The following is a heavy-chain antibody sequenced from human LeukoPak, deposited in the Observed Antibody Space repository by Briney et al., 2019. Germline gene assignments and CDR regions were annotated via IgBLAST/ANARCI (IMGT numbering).Heavy chain of an antibody. V-gene: IGHV3-7*01. D-gene: IGHD3-22*01. CDR1: GFTFSSYW. CDR3: ARYSYYYDSSGFLPPYYFDY. Sequence: PGGSLRLSCAASGFTFSSYWMSWVRQAPGKGLEWVANIKQDGSEKYYVDSVKGRFTISRDNAKNSLYLQMNSLRPEDTAVYYCARYSYYYDSSGFLPPYYFDYWGQGTLVTVSS. J-gene: IGHJ4*02. CDR2: IKQDGSEK.